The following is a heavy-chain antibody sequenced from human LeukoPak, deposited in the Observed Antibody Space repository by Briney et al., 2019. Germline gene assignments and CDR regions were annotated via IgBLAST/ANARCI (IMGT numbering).Heavy chain of an antibody. CDR3: ARGKSAAGWYFDL. V-gene: IGHV1-2*02. Sequence: ASVKVSCKASGYTFTGYYMHWVRQAPGQGLEWMGWINPNSGGTNYAQKFQGRVTMTRDTSISTAYMELSRLRSDDTAVHYCARGKSAAGWYFDLWGRGTLATVSS. J-gene: IGHJ2*01. CDR1: GYTFTGYY. D-gene: IGHD6-13*01. CDR2: INPNSGGT.